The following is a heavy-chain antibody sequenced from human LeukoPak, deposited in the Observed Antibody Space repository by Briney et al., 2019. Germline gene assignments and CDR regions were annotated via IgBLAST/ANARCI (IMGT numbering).Heavy chain of an antibody. V-gene: IGHV4-30-4*01. CDR3: AKGGLATYNWFDP. CDR1: GGSISSGDYY. Sequence: PSETLSLTCTVPGGSISSGDYYWSWLRQPPGMGLEWIGDISYGGSTYYNPSLRSRLSISVDRSNNQFSLRLTSVTAADTAVYYCAKGGLATYNWFDPWGQGTLVIVSS. D-gene: IGHD3/OR15-3a*01. CDR2: ISYGGST. J-gene: IGHJ5*02.